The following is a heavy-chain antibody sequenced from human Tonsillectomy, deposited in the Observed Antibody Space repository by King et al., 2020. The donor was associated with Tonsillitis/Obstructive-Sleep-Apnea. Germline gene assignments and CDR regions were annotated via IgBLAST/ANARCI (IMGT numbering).Heavy chain of an antibody. CDR1: GGSISSSSYY. D-gene: IGHD5-12*01. Sequence: LQESGPGLVKPSETLSLTCTVSGGSISSSSYYWGWIRQPPGKGLEWIGSIYFSGSTYYNPSLKSRVTISVDTSKNQFSLKVSSVTAADTAVYYCARTPSGSTFDYWGQGTLVTVSS. J-gene: IGHJ4*02. CDR3: ARTPSGSTFDY. CDR2: IYFSGST. V-gene: IGHV4-39*01.